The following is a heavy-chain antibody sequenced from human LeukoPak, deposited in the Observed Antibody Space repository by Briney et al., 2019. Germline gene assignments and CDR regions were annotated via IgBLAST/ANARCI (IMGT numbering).Heavy chain of an antibody. CDR2: IIPIFGTA. CDR3: ARAGDLENWYAY. J-gene: IGHJ4*02. CDR1: GGTFSSYA. V-gene: IGHV1-69*13. Sequence: ASVKVSCKASGGTFSSYAISWVRQAPGQGLEWMGGIIPIFGTANYAQKFQGRVTITADESTSTAYMELSSLRSEDTAVYYCARAGDLENWYAYWGQGTLVTVSS. D-gene: IGHD1-1*01.